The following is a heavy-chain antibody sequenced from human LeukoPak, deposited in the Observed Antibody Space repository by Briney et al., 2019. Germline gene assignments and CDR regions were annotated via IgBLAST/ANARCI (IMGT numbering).Heavy chain of an antibody. CDR1: RFIISSYY. CDR2: IYSGGST. Sequence: GGSLRLSCAASRFIISSYYMSWGRQAPGKGLEWVSVIYSGGSTYYADSVKGRFTISRDNSRNTLYLQMNSLRAEDTAVHYCATVAQAEPPIGSHFDSWGQGTLVTVSS. V-gene: IGHV3-53*01. J-gene: IGHJ4*02. CDR3: ATVAQAEPPIGSHFDS. D-gene: IGHD1-26*01.